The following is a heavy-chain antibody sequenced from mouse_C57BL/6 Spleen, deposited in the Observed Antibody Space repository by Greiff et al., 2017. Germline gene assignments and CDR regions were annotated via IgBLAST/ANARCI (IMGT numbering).Heavy chain of an antibody. CDR2: IFPGGGYT. CDR1: GYTFTNYW. Sequence: QVQLQQSGAELVRPGTSVKMSCKASGYTFTNYWIGWAKQRPGHGLGWIGDIFPGGGYTNYNEKFKGQPTLTADKSSSTAYMQFSSLTSEDSAIYYCAREVDGYHYWGQGTTLTVSS. CDR3: AREVDGYHY. V-gene: IGHV1-63*01. D-gene: IGHD2-3*01. J-gene: IGHJ2*01.